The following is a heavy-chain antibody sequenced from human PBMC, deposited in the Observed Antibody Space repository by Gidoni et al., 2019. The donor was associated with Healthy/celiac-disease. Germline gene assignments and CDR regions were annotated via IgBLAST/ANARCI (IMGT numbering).Heavy chain of an antibody. D-gene: IGHD6-25*01. CDR1: GYTFTSYY. Sequence: QVQLVQSGAEVKKPGASVNLSCKASGYTFTSYYMHWVRQAPGQGLDWMGIINPTGSSTTYAQKFQGRVTLTRDTSTSTVYMELSSLRSEDTAVYYCARGWGPSGGTFYYFYYGMDVWGQGTTVTVSS. V-gene: IGHV1-46*01. J-gene: IGHJ6*02. CDR3: ARGWGPSGGTFYYFYYGMDV. CDR2: INPTGSST.